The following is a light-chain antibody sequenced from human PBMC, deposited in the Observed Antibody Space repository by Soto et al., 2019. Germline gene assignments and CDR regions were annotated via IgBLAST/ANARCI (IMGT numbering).Light chain of an antibody. J-gene: IGKJ1*01. V-gene: IGKV1-5*01. CDR1: QSISSW. CDR2: DSS. Sequence: DIQMTQSPSTLSASVGDRVTITCRASQSISSWLAWYQQKPGKAPKLLIYDSSCLESGVPSRFSGSGSGTEFTLTISSLQPDDFATYYCQQYNSYPVFGQGTKVDIK. CDR3: QQYNSYPV.